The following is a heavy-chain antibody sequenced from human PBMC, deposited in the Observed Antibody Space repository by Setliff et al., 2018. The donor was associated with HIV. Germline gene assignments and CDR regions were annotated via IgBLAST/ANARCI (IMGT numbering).Heavy chain of an antibody. CDR3: ARYRRDDYYLTAYFDS. Sequence: SETLSLTCAVSGASDISYIWWSWVRQPPGKGLEWIGEVYHTEDTDYNPSLKSRVTISVDTSKNQFSLKLSSLTAADTAVYYCARYRRDDYYLTAYFDSWGQGTLVTVSS. CDR1: GASDISYIW. CDR2: VYHTEDT. J-gene: IGHJ4*02. D-gene: IGHD1-26*01. V-gene: IGHV4-4*02.